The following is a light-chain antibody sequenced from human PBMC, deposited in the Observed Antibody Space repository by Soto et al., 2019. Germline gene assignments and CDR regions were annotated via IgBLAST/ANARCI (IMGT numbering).Light chain of an antibody. J-gene: IGKJ1*01. CDR3: QHYGGVWT. Sequence: DIQMTQSPSSLSASVGDRVTITCRPSRGIGNALAWYQQKPGTVPKLLIHSASTLQSGVPSRFSGSGSGTDFTLTISSLQPGDFATYHCQHYGGVWTFGQGTKVDIK. V-gene: IGKV1-27*01. CDR2: SAS. CDR1: RGIGNA.